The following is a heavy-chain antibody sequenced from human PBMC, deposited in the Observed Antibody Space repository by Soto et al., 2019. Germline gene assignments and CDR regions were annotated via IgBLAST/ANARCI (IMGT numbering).Heavy chain of an antibody. J-gene: IGHJ6*02. CDR3: AXGDHSRSWYYYYYGMDV. D-gene: IGHD6-13*01. CDR1: GYTFSGYY. CDR2: INPNSGGT. Sequence: ASVKVSCKASGYTFSGYYMHWVRQAPGQGLKWMGWINPNSGGTNYAQKFQGWVTMTRDTSISTAYMELSRLRSDDTAVYYCAXGDHSRSWYYYYYGMDVWGQGTTVTVSS. V-gene: IGHV1-2*04.